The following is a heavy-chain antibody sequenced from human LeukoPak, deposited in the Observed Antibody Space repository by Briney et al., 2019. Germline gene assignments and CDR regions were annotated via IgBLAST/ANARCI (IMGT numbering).Heavy chain of an antibody. CDR2: ISAYNGNT. J-gene: IGHJ3*02. V-gene: IGHV1-18*01. D-gene: IGHD2-15*01. CDR1: GYTFTSYG. CDR3: ARRRSCSGGSCYSDAFDI. Sequence: ASVKVSCKASGYTFTSYGISWVRQAPGQGLEWMGWISAYNGNTNYAQKLQGRVTMTTDTSTSTAYMELRSLRSDDTAVYYCARRRSCSGGSCYSDAFDIWGQGTMVTVSS.